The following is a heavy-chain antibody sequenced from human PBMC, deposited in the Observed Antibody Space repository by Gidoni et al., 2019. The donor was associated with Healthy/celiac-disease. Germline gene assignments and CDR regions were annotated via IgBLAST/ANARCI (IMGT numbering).Heavy chain of an antibody. Sequence: QVQLQESGPGLVKPSETLSLTCTVSGGSISSYYWSRIRQPPGKGLEWIGYIYYSGSTNYNPSLKSRVTISVDTSKNQFSLKLSSVTAADTAVYYCARDVDYYMDVWGKGTTVTVSS. V-gene: IGHV4-59*01. CDR1: GGSISSYY. CDR3: ARDVDYYMDV. J-gene: IGHJ6*03. CDR2: IYYSGST.